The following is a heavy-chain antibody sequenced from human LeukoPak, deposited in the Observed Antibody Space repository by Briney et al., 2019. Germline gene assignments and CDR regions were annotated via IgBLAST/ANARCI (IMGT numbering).Heavy chain of an antibody. V-gene: IGHV3-23*01. CDR3: AKAGAVCSSSSCYANY. CDR1: GFTFSSYA. D-gene: IGHD2-2*01. J-gene: IGHJ4*02. Sequence: GGSLGLSCAASGFTFSSYAMSWVRQAPGKGLEWVSGISASGRNTYYADSVKGRFTISRDNSRNTLYVQMNNLRAEDTAVYYCAKAGAVCSSSSCYANYWGQGTLVTASS. CDR2: ISASGRNT.